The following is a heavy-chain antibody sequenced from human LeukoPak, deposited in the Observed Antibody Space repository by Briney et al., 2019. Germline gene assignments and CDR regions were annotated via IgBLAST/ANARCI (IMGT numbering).Heavy chain of an antibody. D-gene: IGHD3-9*01. Sequence: EPSETLSLTCSVSGGSISHNSYYWGWIRQPPGKGLECIGTIYYSGSTYYSPSLKSRVTISVDTSKNQFSLKLNSMTAADTAVYYCARISAGYYYVGYWGQGTLVAVSS. V-gene: IGHV4-39*07. J-gene: IGHJ4*02. CDR3: ARISAGYYYVGY. CDR2: IYYSGST. CDR1: GGSISHNSYY.